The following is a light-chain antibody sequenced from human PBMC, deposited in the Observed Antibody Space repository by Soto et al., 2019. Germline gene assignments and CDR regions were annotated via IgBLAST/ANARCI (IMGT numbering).Light chain of an antibody. CDR2: GAS. Sequence: VMTQSPATLSASPGERATLSCWASETVATNLAWYQQKPGQAPRLLISGASTRAAGVSDRFRGSGSGTECTLTISTLRSEDSAIYYWQQYFEWPPMTFGQGTKVEI. V-gene: IGKV3-15*01. J-gene: IGKJ1*01. CDR3: QQYFEWPPMT. CDR1: ETVATN.